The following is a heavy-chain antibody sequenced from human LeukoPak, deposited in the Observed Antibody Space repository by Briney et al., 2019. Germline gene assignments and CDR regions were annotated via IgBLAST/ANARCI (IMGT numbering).Heavy chain of an antibody. CDR3: GRDMDV. J-gene: IGHJ6*02. CDR2: INQDGSEK. V-gene: IGHV3-7*04. Sequence: PGGSLRLSCAGSGFTFSTCWMSWVRQAPGKGLEWVANINQDGSEKNYVDSVKGRFTISRDNAKKSMYLQMNSLRVEDMAVYYCGRDMDVWGQGTTVTVSS. CDR1: GFTFSTCW.